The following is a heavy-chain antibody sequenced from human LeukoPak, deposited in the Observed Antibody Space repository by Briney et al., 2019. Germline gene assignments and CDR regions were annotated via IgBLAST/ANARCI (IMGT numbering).Heavy chain of an antibody. CDR3: ARASDETPFDY. V-gene: IGHV3-33*01. J-gene: IGHJ4*02. Sequence: PGGSLRLSCAASGFSFSQYDMQWVRQAPGKGLEWVTFIWYDGTTKYYADSVKGRFTISRDNSNSTLSLQMNSLRVEDTAVYYCARASDETPFDYWGQGTLVTVSS. CDR2: IWYDGTTK. CDR1: GFSFSQYD.